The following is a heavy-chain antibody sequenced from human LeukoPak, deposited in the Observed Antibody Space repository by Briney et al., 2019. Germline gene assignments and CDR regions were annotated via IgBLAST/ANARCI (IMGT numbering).Heavy chain of an antibody. J-gene: IGHJ4*02. V-gene: IGHV3-7*01. CDR1: GFTLSNHW. CDR3: VRGWAVDF. D-gene: IGHD5-24*01. CDR2: IKQDGIEK. Sequence: QPGGSLRLSCAASGFTLSNHWMIWVRQAPGKGLECVANIKQDGIEKYYLDSVKGRFTISRDNAKNSVYLQMNSLRVEDTAVYYCVRGWAVDFWGQGTLVTVSS.